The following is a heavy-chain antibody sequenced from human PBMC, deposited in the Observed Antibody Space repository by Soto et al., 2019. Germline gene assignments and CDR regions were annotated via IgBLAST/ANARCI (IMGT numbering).Heavy chain of an antibody. D-gene: IGHD4-17*01. CDR2: ISAYNGNT. V-gene: IGHV1-18*01. Sequence: ASVKVSCKASGYTFTSYGISWVRQAPGQGLEWMGWISAYNGNTNYAQELQGRVTMTTDTSTSTAYMELRSLRSDDTAVYYCARGLLPVTTRGAFDIWGQGTMVTVSS. CDR1: GYTFTSYG. J-gene: IGHJ3*02. CDR3: ARGLLPVTTRGAFDI.